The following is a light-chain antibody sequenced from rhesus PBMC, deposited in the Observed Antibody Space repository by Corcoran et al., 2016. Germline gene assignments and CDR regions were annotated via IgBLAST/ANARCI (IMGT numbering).Light chain of an antibody. CDR3: QQYNSSPYS. V-gene: IGKV1-22*01. CDR1: QSMSSW. Sequence: DIQMTQSPSSLSASVGDTVTLTCRASQSMSSWLAWYQQKPGKAPNLLIYKASTLQSGVPSRFSGSGSGADFTLTIRSLQYEDFATYSFQQYNSSPYSFGHGTKVEI. J-gene: IGKJ2*01. CDR2: KAS.